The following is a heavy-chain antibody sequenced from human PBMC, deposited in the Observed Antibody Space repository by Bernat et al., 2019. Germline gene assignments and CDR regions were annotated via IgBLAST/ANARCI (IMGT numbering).Heavy chain of an antibody. CDR2: IFSNDEN. CDR3: ARISEAPTVVTPDY. J-gene: IGHJ4*02. D-gene: IGHD2-21*02. Sequence: QVTLKESGPVLVKPTETLTLTCTVSGFSLSNARMGVSWIRQPPGKALEWLAHIFSNDENSYSTSLKSRLTISKDTSKSQVVLTMTNMDPVDTATYYCARISEAPTVVTPDYWGQGTLVTVSS. V-gene: IGHV2-26*01. CDR1: GFSLSNARMG.